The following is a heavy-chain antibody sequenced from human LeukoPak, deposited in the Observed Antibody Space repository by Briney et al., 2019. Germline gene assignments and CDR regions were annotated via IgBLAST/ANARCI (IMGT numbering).Heavy chain of an antibody. CDR1: GGSISSYY. V-gene: IGHV4-59*12. CDR2: ISYSGST. Sequence: SETLSLTCTVSGGSISSYYWSWIRQPPGKGLEWIVSISYSGSTYYNASVKSRVTISRDTSKNQFSLSLNSVTAADTAVYYCVRVKSGSISDSWGQGTLVTVSS. J-gene: IGHJ4*02. D-gene: IGHD1-26*01. CDR3: VRVKSGSISDS.